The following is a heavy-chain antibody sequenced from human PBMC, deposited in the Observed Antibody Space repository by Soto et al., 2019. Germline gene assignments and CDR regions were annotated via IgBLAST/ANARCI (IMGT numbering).Heavy chain of an antibody. J-gene: IGHJ4*02. CDR3: ATGRWRRQSFDY. Sequence: QVQLEQWGAGLLKPSETLSLTCAVYGGSFSGYYWSWIRQPPGKGLEWSGEINHSGSTNYNPSLTSPATLSVATPHNQCSMNLYSVTAADTAVYSPATGRWRRQSFDYWGQGTLVTVSS. D-gene: IGHD2-21*02. CDR2: INHSGST. V-gene: IGHV4-34*02. CDR1: GGSFSGYY.